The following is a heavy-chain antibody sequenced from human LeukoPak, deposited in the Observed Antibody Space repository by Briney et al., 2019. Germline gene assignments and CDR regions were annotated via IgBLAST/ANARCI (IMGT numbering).Heavy chain of an antibody. V-gene: IGHV1-69*05. CDR1: GGTFSSYA. J-gene: IGHJ4*02. Sequence: SMKVSCKAPGGTFSSYAISWVRQAPGQGLEWMGRIIPIFGTANYAQKFQGRVTITTDESTSTAYMELSSLRSEDTAVYYCARDRLYGSGYDYWGQGTLVTVSS. CDR3: ARDRLYGSGYDY. D-gene: IGHD3-22*01. CDR2: IIPIFGTA.